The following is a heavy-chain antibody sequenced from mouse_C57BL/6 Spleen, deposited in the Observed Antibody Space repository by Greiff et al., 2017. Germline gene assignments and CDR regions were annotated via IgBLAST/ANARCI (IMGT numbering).Heavy chain of an antibody. V-gene: IGHV6-3*01. CDR3: PSYSFFAD. Sequence: EVMLVESGGGLVQPGGSMKLSCVASGFTFSNYWMNWVRQSPEQGLEWVAQIRLKSDNYATHYTESVKGRFTISRDASKSSVYLQMNNLRAEDTGIYYCPSYSFFADWGQGTLVTVSA. J-gene: IGHJ3*01. CDR2: IRLKSDNYAT. D-gene: IGHD2-12*01. CDR1: GFTFSNYW.